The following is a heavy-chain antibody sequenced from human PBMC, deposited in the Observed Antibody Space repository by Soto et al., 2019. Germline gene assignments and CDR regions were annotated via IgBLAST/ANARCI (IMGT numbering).Heavy chain of an antibody. CDR2: IYGGGRT. Sequence: PGGSLRLSCAASGFTVSNNYMTWFRQAPGKGLEWVSLIYGGGRTYYADSVKGRFTISRDNSMNTLYLQMNGLRAEDTAVYHCARASGYCSGGSCHPYNYDVWGQGTLVTVSS. J-gene: IGHJ3*01. D-gene: IGHD2-15*01. CDR3: ARASGYCSGGSCHPYNYDV. V-gene: IGHV3-66*01. CDR1: GFTVSNNY.